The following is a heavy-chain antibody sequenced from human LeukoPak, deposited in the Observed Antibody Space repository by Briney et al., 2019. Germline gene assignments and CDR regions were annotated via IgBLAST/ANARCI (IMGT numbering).Heavy chain of an antibody. CDR3: ARDRHIVVVTARRGNWFDP. V-gene: IGHV4-4*07. CDR1: GGSLSSYY. J-gene: IGHJ5*02. D-gene: IGHD2-21*02. CDR2: IYTSGST. Sequence: SETLSLTCTVSGGSLSSYYWSWVRQPAGNGLEWIGRIYTSGSTNYHPSPRTPVTMSVDTSNNQFSLKLSSLTAADTAVYYCARDRHIVVVTARRGNWFDPWGQGTLVTVSS.